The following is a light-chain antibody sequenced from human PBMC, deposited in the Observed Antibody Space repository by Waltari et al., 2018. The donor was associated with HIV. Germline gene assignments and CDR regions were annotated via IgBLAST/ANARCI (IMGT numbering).Light chain of an antibody. CDR1: SSNIGAGND. V-gene: IGLV1-40*01. CDR2: SDT. J-gene: IGLJ3*02. CDR3: QSFDSSLRGTV. Sequence: QSALTQPRSVSGAPGQRVTISCTGSSSNIGAGNDVPWYQQLPGTAPKVVIYSDTNRPSGVPDRFSGFESGTSASLVITGLQAEDEADYYCQSFDSSLRGTVFGGGTKLTVL.